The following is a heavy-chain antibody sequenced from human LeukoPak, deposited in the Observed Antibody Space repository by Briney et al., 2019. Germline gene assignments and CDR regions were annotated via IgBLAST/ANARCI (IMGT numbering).Heavy chain of an antibody. Sequence: KPSETLSLTCTVSGGSISSGSYFWRWIRQPAGKGLEWIGRIYTSGSTNYNPYLKSRVTSSVDTSKNQSSLKLSSVPAADTAVYYCARDPWYYDSSGYYLSYFDLWGRGTLVTVSS. CDR3: ARDPWYYDSSGYYLSYFDL. D-gene: IGHD3-22*01. CDR2: IYTSGST. V-gene: IGHV4-61*02. CDR1: GGSISSGSYF. J-gene: IGHJ2*01.